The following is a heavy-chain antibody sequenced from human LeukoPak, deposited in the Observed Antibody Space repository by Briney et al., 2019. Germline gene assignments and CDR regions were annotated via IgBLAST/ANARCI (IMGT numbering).Heavy chain of an antibody. CDR3: ARVPGYCSSTSCYRYFDY. CDR1: GGSISSYY. Sequence: PSETLSLTCTVSGGSISSYYWSWIRQPAGKGLEWIGRIYTSGSTYYNPSLKSRVTISVDTSKSQFSLKLSSVTAADTAVYYCARVPGYCSSTSCYRYFDYWGQGTLVTVSS. V-gene: IGHV4-4*07. CDR2: IYTSGST. D-gene: IGHD2-2*01. J-gene: IGHJ4*02.